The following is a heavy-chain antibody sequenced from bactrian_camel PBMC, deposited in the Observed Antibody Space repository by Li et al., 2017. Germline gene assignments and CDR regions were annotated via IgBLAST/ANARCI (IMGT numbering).Heavy chain of an antibody. Sequence: HVQLVESGGGSVQAGGSLRLSCAFSGCTYSGNCMAWFRQAPGKEREGVATIYSYKASYESSEDYAKNILYLQMNALQPEDTAMYYCAADDGLVRKAPLQYKSYNYWGQGTQVTVS. CDR3: AADDGLVRKAPLQYKSYNY. CDR1: GCTYSGNC. V-gene: IGHV3S1*01. D-gene: IGHD5*01. CDR2: IYSYKAS. J-gene: IGHJ4*01.